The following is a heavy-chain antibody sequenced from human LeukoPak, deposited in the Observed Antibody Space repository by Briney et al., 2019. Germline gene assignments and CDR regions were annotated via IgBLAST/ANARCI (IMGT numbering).Heavy chain of an antibody. Sequence: GESLKISCXGSGYSFTSYWIGWVRQMPGKGLEWMGIIYPGDSDTRYSPSFQGQVTISADKSISTAYLQWSSLKASDTAMYYCANYYDSSGYCYRQYFQHWGQGTLVTVSS. J-gene: IGHJ1*01. CDR2: IYPGDSDT. V-gene: IGHV5-51*01. CDR1: GYSFTSYW. CDR3: ANYYDSSGYCYRQYFQH. D-gene: IGHD3-22*01.